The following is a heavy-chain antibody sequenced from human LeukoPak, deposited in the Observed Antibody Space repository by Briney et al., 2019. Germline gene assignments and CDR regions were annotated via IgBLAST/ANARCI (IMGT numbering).Heavy chain of an antibody. Sequence: PSETLSLTCSVSGGSISSSTYYWGWIRQPPGKGLEWIGNIYNSGSTYYNPSLKSRVTISVDTSKNQFSLKLSSVTAADTAVYYCARQAYSSNLGWFDPWGQRTLVTVSS. CDR1: GGSISSSTYY. CDR2: IYNSGST. V-gene: IGHV4-39*01. CDR3: ARQAYSSNLGWFDP. D-gene: IGHD6-13*01. J-gene: IGHJ5*02.